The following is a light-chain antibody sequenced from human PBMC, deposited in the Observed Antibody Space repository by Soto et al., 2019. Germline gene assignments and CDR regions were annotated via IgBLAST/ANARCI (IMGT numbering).Light chain of an antibody. V-gene: IGKV3-15*01. Sequence: MSQSIATLSVSPWERVTLSCSASQNIHNHMSWFLQKPGQTPRLLIYDAIIRAPDVPARFSGSWSRTEFTLTINSLQYEDFAVYYCQQYDAWPLTFGGGTKVDIK. CDR3: QQYDAWPLT. CDR1: QNIHNH. CDR2: DAI. J-gene: IGKJ4*01.